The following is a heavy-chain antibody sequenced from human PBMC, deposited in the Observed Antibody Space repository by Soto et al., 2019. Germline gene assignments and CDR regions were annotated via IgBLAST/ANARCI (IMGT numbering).Heavy chain of an antibody. V-gene: IGHV3-30-3*01. CDR1: GFTFSSYA. D-gene: IGHD5-12*01. CDR3: ARERGYSAYDAFDY. CDR2: ISYDGSNK. J-gene: IGHJ4*02. Sequence: QVQLVESGGGVVQPGRSLRLSCAASGFTFSSYAMHWLRQAQGKGLEWVAVISYDGSNKYYADSVKGRFTISRDNSKNTLYLQMNSLRAEDTAVYYCARERGYSAYDAFDYWGQGTLVTVSS.